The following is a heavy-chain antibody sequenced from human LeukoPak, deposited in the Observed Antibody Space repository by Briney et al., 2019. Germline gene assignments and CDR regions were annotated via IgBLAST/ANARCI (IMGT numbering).Heavy chain of an antibody. CDR2: ISPNNGGT. CDR3: ARVLGIRNAFDI. CDR1: GYTFTGYY. J-gene: IGHJ3*02. D-gene: IGHD3-16*01. Sequence: ASVKVSCKASGYTFTGYYIHWVRQAPGQGLEWMGWISPNNGGTDYAQKFQGRVTMTRDTSISTAYMELSRLRSDDTAVYYCARVLGIRNAFDIWGQGTMVTVSS. V-gene: IGHV1-2*02.